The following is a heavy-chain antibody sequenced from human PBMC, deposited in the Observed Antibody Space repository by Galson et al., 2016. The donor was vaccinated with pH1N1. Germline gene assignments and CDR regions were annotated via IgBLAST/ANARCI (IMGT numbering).Heavy chain of an antibody. CDR3: AKGTLPGYYDY. D-gene: IGHD3-22*01. CDR1: GYMFSTYG. J-gene: IGHJ4*02. Sequence: SVKVSCKASGYMFSTYGINWVRKAPGQGPEWMGRISGYNGNTIYAQKFQARSSMTIDKSTSTVYMDLWSLRFDDTAVYYCAKGTLPGYYDYWGQGTLVTVSS. V-gene: IGHV1-18*01. CDR2: ISGYNGNT.